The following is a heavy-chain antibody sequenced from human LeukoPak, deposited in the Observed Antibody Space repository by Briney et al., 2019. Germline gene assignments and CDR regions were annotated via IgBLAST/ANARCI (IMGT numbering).Heavy chain of an antibody. CDR3: ASSDSSGWEGNFDY. J-gene: IGHJ4*02. D-gene: IGHD6-19*01. CDR1: GFTFSHYW. V-gene: IGHV3-74*01. CDR2: MNTDGSST. Sequence: GGSLRLSCAASGFTFSHYWMHWVRQAPGKGLVWVSRMNTDGSSTTYADSVKGRFTISRDNAKNSLYLQMNSLRAEDTAVYYCASSDSSGWEGNFDYWGQGTLVTVSS.